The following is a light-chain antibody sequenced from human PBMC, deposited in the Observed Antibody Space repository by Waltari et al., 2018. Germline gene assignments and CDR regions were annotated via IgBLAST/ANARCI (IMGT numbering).Light chain of an antibody. Sequence: DIQMTQSPSSLSASVGDKVTITCHASQGISSWVAWYQQKPGKAPKPLIYAASSLQSGVPARFSGSGAGTDYTLTISSLQPEDFVTYYCQQYDDLPWTFGQGTKVEIK. CDR2: AAS. CDR3: QQYDDLPWT. CDR1: QGISSW. V-gene: IGKV1D-16*01. J-gene: IGKJ1*01.